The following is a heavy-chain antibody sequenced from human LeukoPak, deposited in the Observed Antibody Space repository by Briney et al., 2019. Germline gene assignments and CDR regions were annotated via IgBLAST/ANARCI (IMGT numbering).Heavy chain of an antibody. J-gene: IGHJ6*03. D-gene: IGHD6-19*01. CDR2: ISSSSSYI. Sequence: SGGSLRLSCAASGFTFSSYSMNWVRQAPGKGLEWVSSISSSSSYIYYADSVKGRFTISRDNAKNSLYLQMNSLRAEDTAVYYCARGAVAGYYYYYMDVWGKGTTVTVSS. CDR1: GFTFSSYS. V-gene: IGHV3-21*01. CDR3: ARGAVAGYYYYYMDV.